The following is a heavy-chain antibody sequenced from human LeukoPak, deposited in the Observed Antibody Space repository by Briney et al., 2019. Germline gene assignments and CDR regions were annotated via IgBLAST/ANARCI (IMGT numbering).Heavy chain of an antibody. Sequence: GASVKVSCKASGYTFTSYAMNWVRQAPGQGLEWMGWISAYNGNTKYAQRLQGRVTMKTDTSTSTAYMELRSLRSDDTAVYYCARGWDPYYYYYMDVWGKGTTVIVSS. CDR2: ISAYNGNT. D-gene: IGHD1-26*01. CDR1: GYTFTSYA. J-gene: IGHJ6*03. V-gene: IGHV1-18*01. CDR3: ARGWDPYYYYYMDV.